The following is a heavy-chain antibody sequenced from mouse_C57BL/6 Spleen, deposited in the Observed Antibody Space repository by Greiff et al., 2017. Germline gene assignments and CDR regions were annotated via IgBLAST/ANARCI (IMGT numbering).Heavy chain of an antibody. CDR2: IYPGSGST. CDR3: AREETTVVAFDY. V-gene: IGHV1-55*01. Sequence: VQLQQPGAELVKPGASVKMSCKASGYTFTSYWITWVKQRPGQGLEWIGDIYPGSGSTNYNEKFKSKATLTVDTSSSTAYMQLSSLTSEDSAVYCCAREETTVVAFDYWGQGTTLTVSS. J-gene: IGHJ2*01. CDR1: GYTFTSYW. D-gene: IGHD1-1*01.